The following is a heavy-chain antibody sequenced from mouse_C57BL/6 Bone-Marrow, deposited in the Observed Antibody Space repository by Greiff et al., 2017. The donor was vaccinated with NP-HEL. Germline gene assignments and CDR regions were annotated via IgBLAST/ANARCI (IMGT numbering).Heavy chain of an antibody. Sequence: EVQVVESGGGLVQPGGSLKLSCAASGFTFSDYYMYWVRQTPEKRLEWVAYISNGGGSTYYPDTVKGRFTISRDNAKNTLYLQMSRLKSEDTAMYYCARSSGSSPAWFAYWGQGTLVTVSA. CDR3: ARSSGSSPAWFAY. D-gene: IGHD1-1*01. CDR2: ISNGGGST. V-gene: IGHV5-12*01. J-gene: IGHJ3*01. CDR1: GFTFSDYY.